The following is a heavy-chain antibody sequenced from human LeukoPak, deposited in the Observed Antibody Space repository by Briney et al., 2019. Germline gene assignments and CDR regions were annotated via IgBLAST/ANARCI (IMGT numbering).Heavy chain of an antibody. CDR3: AKDLGLPGYMDV. V-gene: IGHV3-23*01. CDR1: GFTFSSYA. D-gene: IGHD3-10*01. Sequence: PGGSLRLSCAASGFTFSSYAMSWVRQAPGKGLEWVSAISGSGGSTYYADSVKGRFTISRDNSKNTLNLQMNSLRAEDTAVYYCAKDLGLPGYMDVWGKGTTVTISS. J-gene: IGHJ6*03. CDR2: ISGSGGST.